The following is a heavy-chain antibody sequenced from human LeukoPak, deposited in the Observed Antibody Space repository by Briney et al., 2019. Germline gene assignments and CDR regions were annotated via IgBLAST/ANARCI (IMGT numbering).Heavy chain of an antibody. CDR3: TRDGDYYGSGSYYQDY. V-gene: IGHV3-33*01. Sequence: PGRSLRLFCAASGFTFSSYGMHWVRQAPGKGLEWVAVIWYDGSNKYYADSVKGRFTISRDNSKNTLYLQMNSLRAEDTAVYYCTRDGDYYGSGSYYQDYWGQGTLVTVSS. CDR1: GFTFSSYG. J-gene: IGHJ4*02. CDR2: IWYDGSNK. D-gene: IGHD3-10*01.